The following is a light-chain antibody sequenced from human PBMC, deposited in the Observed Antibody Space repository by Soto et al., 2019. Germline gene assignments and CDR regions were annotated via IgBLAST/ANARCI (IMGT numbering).Light chain of an antibody. Sequence: QSVLTQPASVSGSPGQSITISCTGTSSDVGGYNYVSWCQQHPGKAPKLMIYDVSNRPSGVSSRFSGSKSGNTASLTISGLQAEDEADYYCSSYTSSSTPLYVFGTG. J-gene: IGLJ1*01. CDR3: SSYTSSSTPLYV. CDR1: SSDVGGYNY. CDR2: DVS. V-gene: IGLV2-14*01.